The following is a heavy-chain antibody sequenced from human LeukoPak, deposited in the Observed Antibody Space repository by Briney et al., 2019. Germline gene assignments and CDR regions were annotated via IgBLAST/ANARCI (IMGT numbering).Heavy chain of an antibody. Sequence: HPGGSLRLSCEASGFTFSSYGMHWVRRAPGKGLEWMTVISHDGSNKYYVDSVKGRFTISRDNSKSTLYLQMNSLRAEDTAVYHCAKEGYYGSGSFPDSWGQGTLVTVSS. J-gene: IGHJ4*02. CDR2: ISHDGSNK. V-gene: IGHV3-30*18. CDR1: GFTFSSYG. D-gene: IGHD3-10*01. CDR3: AKEGYYGSGSFPDS.